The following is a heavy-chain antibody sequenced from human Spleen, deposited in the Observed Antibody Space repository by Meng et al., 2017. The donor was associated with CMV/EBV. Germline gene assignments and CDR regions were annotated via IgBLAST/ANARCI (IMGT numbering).Heavy chain of an antibody. CDR3: AKDREDY. Sequence: GESLKISCAASGFTFSSYAMGWVRQAPGKGLEWVSLIYSGGSSTFYADSVKGRLTVSRDNSKNTLYLQMNSLRAEDTAVYYCAKDREDYWGQGTLVTVSS. CDR2: IYSGGSST. J-gene: IGHJ4*02. CDR1: GFTFSSYA. V-gene: IGHV3-23*03.